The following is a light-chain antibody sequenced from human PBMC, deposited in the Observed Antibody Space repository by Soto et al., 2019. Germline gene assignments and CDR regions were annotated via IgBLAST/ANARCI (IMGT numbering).Light chain of an antibody. CDR3: KQYSDHWK. J-gene: IGKJ1*01. Sequence: DTQMTHSHSTLSASVLDIVTITFRASQSISTWLALYQHKPGKGPKLLIYKASSVQSGVPSRFSGSGSGTEFTLTISSLQPEDFASYYCKQYSDHWKFGQGTKVDIK. CDR2: KAS. V-gene: IGKV1-5*03. CDR1: QSISTW.